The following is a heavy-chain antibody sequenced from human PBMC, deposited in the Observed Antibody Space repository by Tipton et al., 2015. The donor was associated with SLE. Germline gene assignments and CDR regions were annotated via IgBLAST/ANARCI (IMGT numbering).Heavy chain of an antibody. J-gene: IGHJ4*02. CDR2: IYASGST. Sequence: LRLSCTVSGGSISSYYWSWVRQPPGKGLAWIGYIYASGSTNYNPSLKSRLTISVDTSKSQFSLKLRSVTAADTAVYYCARVRGISSWYDYWGQGTLVTVSS. CDR3: ARVRGISSWYDY. CDR1: GGSISSYY. V-gene: IGHV4-4*08. D-gene: IGHD6-13*01.